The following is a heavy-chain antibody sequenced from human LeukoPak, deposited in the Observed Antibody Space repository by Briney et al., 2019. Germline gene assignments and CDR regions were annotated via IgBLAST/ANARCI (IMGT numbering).Heavy chain of an antibody. CDR1: GFTFSNAW. CDR3: TTDRNQYYDFWSGPRLLYYMDV. J-gene: IGHJ6*03. CDR2: IKSKTDGGTT. V-gene: IGHV3-15*01. Sequence: GGSLRFSCAASGFTFSNAWMSWVRQAPGKGLEWVGRIKSKTDGGTTDYAAPVKGRFTISRDDSKNTLYLQMNSLKTEDTAVYYCTTDRNQYYDFWSGPRLLYYMDVWGKGTTVTVSS. D-gene: IGHD3-3*01.